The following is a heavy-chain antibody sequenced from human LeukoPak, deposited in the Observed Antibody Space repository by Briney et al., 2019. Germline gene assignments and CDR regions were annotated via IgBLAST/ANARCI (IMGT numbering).Heavy chain of an antibody. D-gene: IGHD3-22*01. Sequence: GGSLRLSCAASGFTFSSYAMSWVRQAPGKGLEWVSAISGSGGSTYYADSVKGRFTISRDNSKNTLYLQMNSLRAEDTAVYCCAKSLYDSSGGCFDCWGQGTLVTVSS. CDR2: ISGSGGST. V-gene: IGHV3-23*01. CDR1: GFTFSSYA. J-gene: IGHJ4*02. CDR3: AKSLYDSSGGCFDC.